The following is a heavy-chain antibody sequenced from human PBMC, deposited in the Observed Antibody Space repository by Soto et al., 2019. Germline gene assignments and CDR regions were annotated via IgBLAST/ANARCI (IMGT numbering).Heavy chain of an antibody. Sequence: QVQLQQWGAGLLKPSETLSLTCAVYGGSFSGYYWSWIRQPPGKGLEWIGEINHSGSTNYNPSLKSRVTISVDTSKNQFSLKLSSVTAADTAVYYCARGAAAAGPLNGPGWFDPWGQGTLVTVSS. D-gene: IGHD6-13*01. CDR2: INHSGST. CDR1: GGSFSGYY. CDR3: ARGAAAAGPLNGPGWFDP. V-gene: IGHV4-34*01. J-gene: IGHJ5*02.